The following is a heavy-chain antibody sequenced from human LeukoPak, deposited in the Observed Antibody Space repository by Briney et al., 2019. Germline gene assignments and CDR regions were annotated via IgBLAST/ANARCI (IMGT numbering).Heavy chain of an antibody. CDR2: IIPSSGST. J-gene: IGHJ4*02. V-gene: IGHV1-46*01. CDR3: ARSDYNDYRGLGF. D-gene: IGHD4-11*01. Sequence: ASVKVSCKASGYAFTSYHIHWMRQAPGQGLGWMGVIIPSSGSTTYAQKFQGRVTMTRDTSTSTVYMELSSLTSDDTAVYFCARSDYNDYRGLGFWGQGALVTVSS. CDR1: GYAFTSYH.